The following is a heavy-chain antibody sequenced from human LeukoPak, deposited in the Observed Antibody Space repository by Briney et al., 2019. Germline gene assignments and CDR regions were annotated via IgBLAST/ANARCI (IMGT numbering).Heavy chain of an antibody. CDR1: GFTFSSYG. J-gene: IGHJ5*02. D-gene: IGHD3-3*01. V-gene: IGHV3-23*01. Sequence: GGSLRLSCAASGFTFSSYGMSWVRQAPGKGLEWVSAISGSGGSTYYADSVKGRFTISRDNSKNTLYLQMNSLRAEDTAVYYCAKDHHYDFWSGSYHNWFDPWGQGTLVTVSS. CDR2: ISGSGGST. CDR3: AKDHHYDFWSGSYHNWFDP.